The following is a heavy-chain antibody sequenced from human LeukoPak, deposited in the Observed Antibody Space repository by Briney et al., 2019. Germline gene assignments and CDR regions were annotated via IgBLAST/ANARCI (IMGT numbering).Heavy chain of an antibody. Sequence: VKVSCKASGGTFSSYAISWVRQAPGQRLEWMGGIIPIFGTANYAQKFQGRVTITADESTSTAYMELSSLRSEDTAVYYCARGGSSGYSGDNWFDPWGQGTLVTVSS. J-gene: IGHJ5*02. CDR2: IIPIFGTA. CDR3: ARGGSSGYSGDNWFDP. V-gene: IGHV1-69*01. CDR1: GGTFSSYA. D-gene: IGHD3-22*01.